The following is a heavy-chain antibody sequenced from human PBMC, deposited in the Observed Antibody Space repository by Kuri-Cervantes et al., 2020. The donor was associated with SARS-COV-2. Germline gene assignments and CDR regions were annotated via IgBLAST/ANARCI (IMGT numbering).Heavy chain of an antibody. Sequence: SETLSLTCAVYGGSLSGYYWSWIRQPPGKGLEWIGEINHSGSTNYNPSLKSRVTISVDTSKNQFSLKLSSVTAADTAVYYCARGGRIAVAGILLPLYYYGMDVWGQGTTVTVSS. CDR3: ARGGRIAVAGILLPLYYYGMDV. D-gene: IGHD6-19*01. CDR2: INHSGST. CDR1: GGSLSGYY. J-gene: IGHJ6*02. V-gene: IGHV4-34*01.